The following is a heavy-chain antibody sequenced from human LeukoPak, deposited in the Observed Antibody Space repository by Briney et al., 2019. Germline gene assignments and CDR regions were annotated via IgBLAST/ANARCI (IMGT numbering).Heavy chain of an antibody. V-gene: IGHV1-2*02. D-gene: IGHD3-22*01. J-gene: IGHJ3*02. CDR2: INPNSGGT. Sequence: ASVKVSCKASGYTFTGYYMHWVRQAPGQGLEWMGWINPNSGGTNYAQKFQGRVTMTRDTSISTAYMELSRLRSDDTAVYYCARADYYDSSGRTAMAFDIWGQGTMVTVSS. CDR3: ARADYYDSSGRTAMAFDI. CDR1: GYTFTGYY.